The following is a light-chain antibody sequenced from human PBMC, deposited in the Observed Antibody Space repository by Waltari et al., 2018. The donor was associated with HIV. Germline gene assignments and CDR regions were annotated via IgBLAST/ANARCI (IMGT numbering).Light chain of an antibody. V-gene: IGLV3-21*02. J-gene: IGLJ1*01. CDR3: DVWESSSDEDV. Sequence: SYVLTQPASMSVAPGQTVNVTGEGDNVERKSVHWYQQKAGKAPALVLYDDFARPSGSPERFSGSNFGDKATLTSSRVEAGDEADYYCDVWESSSDEDVFGTGTWVT. CDR1: NVERKS. CDR2: DDF.